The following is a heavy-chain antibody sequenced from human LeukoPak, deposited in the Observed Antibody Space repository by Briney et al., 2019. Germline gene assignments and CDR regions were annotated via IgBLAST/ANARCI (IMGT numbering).Heavy chain of an antibody. CDR2: ISSNGGST. Sequence: GRSLRLSCAASGFTFSSYAMHWVRQAPGKGLEYVSAISSNGGSTYYANSVKGRFTISRDNSQHTLYLQKGSHGAEDMAVYYCARGSPLNTAMALAAFDYWGQGTLVTVSS. CDR1: GFTFSSYA. D-gene: IGHD5-18*01. V-gene: IGHV3-64*01. J-gene: IGHJ4*02. CDR3: ARGSPLNTAMALAAFDY.